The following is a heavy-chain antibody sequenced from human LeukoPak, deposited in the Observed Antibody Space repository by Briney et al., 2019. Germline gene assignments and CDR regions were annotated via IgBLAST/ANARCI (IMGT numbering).Heavy chain of an antibody. V-gene: IGHV3-23*01. CDR1: GFIFSSYA. CDR3: SAQNAFDI. CDR2: ISGSGGGT. Sequence: GGSLRLSCAASGFIFSSYAMSWVRQSPGKGLAWVSAISGSGGGTYYADSVKGRFTISRDNSKNTLYLQMNSLRAEDTAVYYCSAQNAFDIWGQGTMVTVSS. J-gene: IGHJ3*02.